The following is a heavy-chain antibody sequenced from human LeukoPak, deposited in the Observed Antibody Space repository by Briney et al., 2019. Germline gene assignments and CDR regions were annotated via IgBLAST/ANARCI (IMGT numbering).Heavy chain of an antibody. D-gene: IGHD3-22*01. J-gene: IGHJ4*02. Sequence: GGSLRLSCAASGFTFSSYGMHWVRQAPGKGLEWVANINQDGSERNFVDSVKGRFTISRDNAKNSVFLQINSLRAEGTAVYYCARQYYDSGGSPFDYWGQGTLVTVSS. CDR2: INQDGSER. CDR3: ARQYYDSGGSPFDY. CDR1: GFTFSSYG. V-gene: IGHV3-7*05.